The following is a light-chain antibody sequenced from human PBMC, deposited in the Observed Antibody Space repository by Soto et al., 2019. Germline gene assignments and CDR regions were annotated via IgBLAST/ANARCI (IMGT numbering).Light chain of an antibody. V-gene: IGKV3-15*01. CDR1: QSVSAN. CDR2: DAS. J-gene: IGKJ1*01. Sequence: EIVMTQSPATLSVSPGERASLSCRASQSVSANLAWYQQKLGQAPRLLMFDASTRAAGIPARFSGSGSGTEFTLTISSLQSEDFAVCYCQQYNNWPRTFGQGTKVEIK. CDR3: QQYNNWPRT.